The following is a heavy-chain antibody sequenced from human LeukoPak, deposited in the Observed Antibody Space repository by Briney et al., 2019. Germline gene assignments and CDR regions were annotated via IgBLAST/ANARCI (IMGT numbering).Heavy chain of an antibody. CDR1: GGSFSGYY. CDR2: INHSGST. V-gene: IGHV4-34*01. CDR3: ASFSRDIVVVPAASAEAFDI. Sequence: SETLSLTCAVYGGSFSGYYWSWIRQPPGKGLEWIGEINHSGSTNYNPSLKSRVTISVDTSKNQFSLKLSSVTAADTAVYYCASFSRDIVVVPAASAEAFDIWGQGTMVTVSS. D-gene: IGHD2-2*01. J-gene: IGHJ3*02.